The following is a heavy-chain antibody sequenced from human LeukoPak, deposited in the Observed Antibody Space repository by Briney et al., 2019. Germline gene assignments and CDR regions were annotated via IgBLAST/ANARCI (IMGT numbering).Heavy chain of an antibody. CDR3: ARDPTSP. J-gene: IGHJ5*02. CDR2: INPSGGST. D-gene: IGHD1-26*01. V-gene: IGHV1-46*01. Sequence: ASVKVSCKASGYTFTSYGISWVRQAPGQGLEWMGIINPSGGSTSYAQKFQGRVTMTRDMSTSTVYMELSSLRSEDTAVYYCARDPTSPWGQGTLVTVSS. CDR1: GYTFTSYG.